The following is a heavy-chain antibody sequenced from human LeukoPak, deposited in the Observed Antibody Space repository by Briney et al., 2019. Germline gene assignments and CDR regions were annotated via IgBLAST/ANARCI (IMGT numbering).Heavy chain of an antibody. J-gene: IGHJ4*02. CDR2: IYTSGSP. Sequence: PSETLSLTCTVSGGSISSYFWSWIRQPAGKGLEWIGRIYTSGSPNYNPSLKSRVTMSVDTPKTQFSLKLRSVTAADTAVYYCARTPFYYDSSAYYPLLERYYFDYWGQGTLVTVSS. V-gene: IGHV4-4*07. CDR3: ARTPFYYDSSAYYPLLERYYFDY. CDR1: GGSISSYF. D-gene: IGHD3-22*01.